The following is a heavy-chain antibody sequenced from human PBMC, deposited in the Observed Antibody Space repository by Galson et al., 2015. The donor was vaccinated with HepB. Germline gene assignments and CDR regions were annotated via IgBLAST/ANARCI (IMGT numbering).Heavy chain of an antibody. CDR1: GFTFSSYG. J-gene: IGHJ6*03. CDR3: AKDRRYCSSTSCPVGSYYYYYMDV. CDR2: ISYDGSNK. V-gene: IGHV3-30*18. Sequence: SLRLSCAASGFTFSSYGMHWVRQAPGKGLEWVAVISYDGSNKYYADSVKGRFTISRDNSKNTLYLQMNSLRAEDTAVYYCAKDRRYCSSTSCPVGSYYYYYMDVWGKGTTVTVSS. D-gene: IGHD2-2*01.